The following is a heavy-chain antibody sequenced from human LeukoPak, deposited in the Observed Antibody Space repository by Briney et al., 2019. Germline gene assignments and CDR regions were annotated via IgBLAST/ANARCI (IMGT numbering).Heavy chain of an antibody. D-gene: IGHD3-16*01. Sequence: GGSLRLSCAASGFTFSTYWMTWVRQAPGKGPEWVANIKYDGSEKYYVESVRGRFTISRDNARNSLYLQMNSLRAEDTAVYYCASHSYGYNHWGQGTLVIVSS. CDR1: GFTFSTYW. CDR3: ASHSYGYNH. V-gene: IGHV3-7*01. J-gene: IGHJ5*02. CDR2: IKYDGSEK.